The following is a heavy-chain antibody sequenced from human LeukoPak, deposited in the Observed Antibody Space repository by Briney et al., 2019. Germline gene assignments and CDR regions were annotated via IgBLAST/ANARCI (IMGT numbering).Heavy chain of an antibody. D-gene: IGHD1-26*01. CDR1: GYSISSGYY. J-gene: IGHJ5*02. Sequence: PSETLSLTCAVSGYSISSGYYWGWIRQPPGKGLEWIGSINHRGTTYYNFSLKSRVTVSIDTSTNQFSLKLSSVTAADTAVYYRAASVGRGLKIDPWGQGTLVTVSS. CDR3: AASVGRGLKIDP. CDR2: INHRGTT. V-gene: IGHV4-38-2*01.